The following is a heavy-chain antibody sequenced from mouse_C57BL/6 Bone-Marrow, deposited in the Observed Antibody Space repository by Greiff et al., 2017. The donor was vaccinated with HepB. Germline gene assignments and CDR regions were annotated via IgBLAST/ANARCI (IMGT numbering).Heavy chain of an antibody. CDR3: ARAYGYEIYYAMDY. D-gene: IGHD2-2*01. CDR1: GFTFSDYY. Sequence: EVQRVESEGGLVQPGSSMKLSCTASGFTFSDYYMAWVRQVPEKGLEWVANINYDGSSTYYLDSLKSRFIISRDNAKNILYLQMSSLKSEDTATYYCARAYGYEIYYAMDYWGQGTSVTVSS. V-gene: IGHV5-16*01. J-gene: IGHJ4*01. CDR2: INYDGSST.